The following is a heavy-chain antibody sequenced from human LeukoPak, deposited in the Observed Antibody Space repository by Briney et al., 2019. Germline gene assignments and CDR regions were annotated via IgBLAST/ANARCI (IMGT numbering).Heavy chain of an antibody. V-gene: IGHV1-3*01. D-gene: IGHD3-3*01. Sequence: ASVKVSCKASGYTFTSYAMHWVRQAPGQRLEWMGWINAGNGNTKYSQKFQGRVTITRDTSASTAYMELSSLRSEDTAVYYCASGTTYYDFWSGYYTGWFWGQGTLVTVSS. CDR3: ASGTTYYDFWSGYYTGWF. CDR1: GYTFTSYA. CDR2: INAGNGNT. J-gene: IGHJ4*02.